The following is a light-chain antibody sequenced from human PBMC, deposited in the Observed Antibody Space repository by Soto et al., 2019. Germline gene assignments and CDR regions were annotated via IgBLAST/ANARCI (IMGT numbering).Light chain of an antibody. V-gene: IGKV3-20*01. CDR3: QQYGSSGT. Sequence: EIVLTQSPGTLSLSPGERATLSCMASQSVSKNYLAWYQQKPGQAPRLLIYGASNRATGIPDRFSGIGSGTDFTLTISRMEPEDFAVDYCQQYGSSGTFGQGTKVDIK. CDR2: GAS. J-gene: IGKJ1*01. CDR1: QSVSKNY.